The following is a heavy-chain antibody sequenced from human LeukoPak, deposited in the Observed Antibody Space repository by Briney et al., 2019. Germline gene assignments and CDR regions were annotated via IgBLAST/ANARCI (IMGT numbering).Heavy chain of an antibody. J-gene: IGHJ6*02. V-gene: IGHV3-33*01. D-gene: IGHD3-3*01. Sequence: PGRSLRLSCAASGFTFSSYGMHWVRQAPGKGLEWVAVIWYDGSNKYYADSVKGRFTISRDNSKNTLYLQMNSLRAEDTAVYYCARQESLRFLEWLPHYHYYYGMDVWGQGTTVTVSS. CDR3: ARQESLRFLEWLPHYHYYYGMDV. CDR1: GFTFSSYG. CDR2: IWYDGSNK.